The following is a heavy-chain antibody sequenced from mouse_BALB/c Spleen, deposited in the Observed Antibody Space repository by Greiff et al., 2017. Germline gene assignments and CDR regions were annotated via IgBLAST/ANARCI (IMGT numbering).Heavy chain of an antibody. CDR1: GYSFTSYW. V-gene: IGHV1S126*01. J-gene: IGHJ3*01. CDR2: IDPSDSET. CDR3: ARGYYGSSAFAY. D-gene: IGHD1-1*01. Sequence: QVQLQQSGPQLVRPGASVKISCKASGYSFTSYWMHWVKQRPGQGLEWIGMIDPSDSETRLNQKFKDKATLTVDKSSSTAYMQLSSPTSEDSAVYDCARGYYGSSAFAYWGQGTLVTVSA.